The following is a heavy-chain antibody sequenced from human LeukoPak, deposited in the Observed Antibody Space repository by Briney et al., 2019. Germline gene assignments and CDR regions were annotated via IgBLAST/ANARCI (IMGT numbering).Heavy chain of an antibody. D-gene: IGHD1-20*01. CDR2: LIPNTGDT. Sequence: ASVKVSCKASGYTFTDYHIHWVRQAPGQGLEWMGWLIPNTGDTNYAQKFQGRVTMTRDPSIRTAYMELTRLRSDDTAVYYCAREDVTGATSRFDYWGQGTLVTVSS. V-gene: IGHV1-2*02. CDR3: AREDVTGATSRFDY. J-gene: IGHJ4*02. CDR1: GYTFTDYH.